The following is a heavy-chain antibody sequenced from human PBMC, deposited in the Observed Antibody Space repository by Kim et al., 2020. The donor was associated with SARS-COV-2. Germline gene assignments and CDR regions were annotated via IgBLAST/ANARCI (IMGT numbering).Heavy chain of an antibody. CDR3: AILWRYDSSGYYYGVYFDY. CDR1: GYSFTSYW. V-gene: IGHV5-10-1*01. Sequence: GESLKISCKGSGYSFTSYWISWVRQMPGKGLEWMGRIDPSDSYTNYSPSFQGHVTISADKSISTAYLQWSSLKASDTAMYYCAILWRYDSSGYYYGVYFDYWRQGTLVTVSS. J-gene: IGHJ4*02. CDR2: IDPSDSYT. D-gene: IGHD3-22*01.